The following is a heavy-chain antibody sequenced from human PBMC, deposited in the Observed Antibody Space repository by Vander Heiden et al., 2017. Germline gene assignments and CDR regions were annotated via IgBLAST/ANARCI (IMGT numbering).Heavy chain of an antibody. J-gene: IGHJ4*02. Sequence: QVQLVESGGGVVQPGGSLTLSCAASGFRFSDCAVHWVRQAQGKGLEWVSTMSSDGNNKHYADSVKGRFTISRDNSKNTLYLQMNSLRGEDTAIFYCARGGDPYFDYWGQGTLVSVSS. CDR2: MSSDGNNK. D-gene: IGHD4-17*01. CDR3: ARGGDPYFDY. V-gene: IGHV3-30-3*01. CDR1: GFRFSDCA.